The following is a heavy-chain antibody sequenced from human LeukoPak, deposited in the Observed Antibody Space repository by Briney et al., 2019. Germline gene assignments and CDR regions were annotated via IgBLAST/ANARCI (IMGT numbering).Heavy chain of an antibody. Sequence: GESLKISCKGSGYRFTSYWIGWVRQMPGKGLEWMGIIYPGDSETRYSQSFQGQVTMSVDKSISTAYLQWSSLKSSDTAMYYCARLSGRDFDFWGQGTLVTVSS. CDR1: GYRFTSYW. CDR2: IYPGDSET. D-gene: IGHD1-26*01. J-gene: IGHJ4*02. CDR3: ARLSGRDFDF. V-gene: IGHV5-51*01.